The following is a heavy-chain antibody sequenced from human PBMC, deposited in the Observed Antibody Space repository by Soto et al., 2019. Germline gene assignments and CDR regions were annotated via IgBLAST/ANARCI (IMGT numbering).Heavy chain of an antibody. CDR1: GGTFDKRA. D-gene: IGHD7-27*01. Sequence: QVQLVQSGAEVRKPGSSVKVSCKASGGTFDKRAIYWMRQAPGQGLECMGGIVPRFGTTNYAQKFQARVTITADEATSAADLEVSNLTPDDTAVYYCARDLDDGGLGITLDIWGQGTMVAVSS. CDR3: ARDLDDGGLGITLDI. V-gene: IGHV1-69*12. CDR2: IVPRFGTT. J-gene: IGHJ3*02.